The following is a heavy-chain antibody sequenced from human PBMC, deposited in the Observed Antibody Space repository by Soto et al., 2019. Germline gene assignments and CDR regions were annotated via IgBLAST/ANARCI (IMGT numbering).Heavy chain of an antibody. D-gene: IGHD2-15*01. CDR1: GGSVSSTF. J-gene: IGHJ3*01. V-gene: IGHV4-59*08. CDR3: ARRKGYWSAKEAFDL. Sequence: QVQLQESGPGLVKPSETLSLTCTVSGGSVSSTFWNWFRQAPGKGLEWIGYINHSGSSNYSPSLKSRVTMAVDTSKSQFSLKLNSLSAADTAVYYCARRKGYWSAKEAFDLWGHGTLVTVSS. CDR2: INHSGSS.